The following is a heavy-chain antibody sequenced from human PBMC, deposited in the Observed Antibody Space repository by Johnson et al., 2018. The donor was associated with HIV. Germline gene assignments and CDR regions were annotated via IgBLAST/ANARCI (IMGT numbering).Heavy chain of an antibody. CDR3: AKDRLDGTFTTDAFDI. J-gene: IGHJ3*02. V-gene: IGHV3-30*04. Sequence: QLVESGGGVVQPGRSVRLSCAASGLSFSDYGMHWVRQAPGKGLEWVAVISFDGSNEYYTDSVKGRFTISRDNSKNTLYLQMNSLRAEDTTVYYCAKDRLDGTFTTDAFDIWGQGTMVTVSS. CDR2: ISFDGSNE. D-gene: IGHD1-1*01. CDR1: GLSFSDYG.